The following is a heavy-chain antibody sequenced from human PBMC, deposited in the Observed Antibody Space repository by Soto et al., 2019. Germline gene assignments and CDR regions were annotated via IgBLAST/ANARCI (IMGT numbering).Heavy chain of an antibody. V-gene: IGHV4-39*01. CDR3: ARSSYYYGGGGNDY. Sequence: QLQLQESGPGLVKPSETLSLTCTVSGGSISSSSYYWGWIRQPPGKGLEWIGSIYYSGSTYYNPSLKSRVTISVDTSKNQFSLKLSSVTAADTAVYYCARSSYYYGGGGNDYWGQGTLVTVSS. CDR1: GGSISSSSYY. J-gene: IGHJ4*02. CDR2: IYYSGST. D-gene: IGHD3-10*01.